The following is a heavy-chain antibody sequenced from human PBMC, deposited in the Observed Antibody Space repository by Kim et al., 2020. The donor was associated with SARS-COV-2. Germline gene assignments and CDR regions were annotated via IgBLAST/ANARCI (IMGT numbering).Heavy chain of an antibody. D-gene: IGHD3-10*01. Sequence: GGSLRLPCAASGFTFGDYAMHWVRQAPGKGLEWVSGISWNSGSIGYADSVKGRFTISRDNAKNSLYLQMNSLRAEDTALYYCAKDIGLEYYGSGSTDYWGQGTLVTVSS. J-gene: IGHJ4*02. CDR3: AKDIGLEYYGSGSTDY. CDR2: ISWNSGSI. CDR1: GFTFGDYA. V-gene: IGHV3-9*01.